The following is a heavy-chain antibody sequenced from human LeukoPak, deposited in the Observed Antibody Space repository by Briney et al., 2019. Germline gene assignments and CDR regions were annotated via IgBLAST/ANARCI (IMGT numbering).Heavy chain of an antibody. CDR1: GYTFTSYA. Sequence: GASVKVSCKASGYTFTSYAMHWVRQAPGQRLEWMGWINAGNGNTKYSQKFQGRVTITRDTSASTAYMELSSLRSEDTAVYYCARSLYGSGRYSPYYFDYWGQGTLVTVSS. CDR3: ARSLYGSGRYSPYYFDY. D-gene: IGHD3-10*01. J-gene: IGHJ4*02. V-gene: IGHV1-3*01. CDR2: INAGNGNT.